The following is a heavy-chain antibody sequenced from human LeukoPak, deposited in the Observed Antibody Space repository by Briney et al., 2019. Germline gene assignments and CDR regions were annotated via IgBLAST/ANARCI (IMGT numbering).Heavy chain of an antibody. Sequence: SQTLSVTCAISGDSVSSINGAWNWVRQSPSRGLEWLGRTYYGSKWYYDYAVFIQGRITINPDTSKNQFSLQLNSVTPEDTAVYYCARDVETSGWYTFDYWGQGTLVTVSS. J-gene: IGHJ4*02. CDR3: ARDVETSGWYTFDY. CDR2: TYYGSKWYY. D-gene: IGHD6-19*01. CDR1: GDSVSSINGA. V-gene: IGHV6-1*01.